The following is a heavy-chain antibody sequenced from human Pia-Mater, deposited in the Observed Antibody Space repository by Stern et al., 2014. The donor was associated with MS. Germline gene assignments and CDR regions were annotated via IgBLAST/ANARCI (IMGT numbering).Heavy chain of an antibody. Sequence: QVQLVQSGAEVKKPGSSVKVSCKASGGTFSSYALSWVRQAPGQGLEWMGGLIPIFGTANYAQKFQGRVTITADKSPSTAYMELSSLRSEDTAVYYCARDYGMTTTTGAFDIWGQGTMVTVSS. V-gene: IGHV1-69*06. J-gene: IGHJ3*02. CDR2: LIPIFGTA. D-gene: IGHD5-24*01. CDR1: GGTFSSYA. CDR3: ARDYGMTTTTGAFDI.